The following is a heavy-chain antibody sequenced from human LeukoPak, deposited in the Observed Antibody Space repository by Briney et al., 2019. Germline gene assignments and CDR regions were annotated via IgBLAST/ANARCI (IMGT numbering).Heavy chain of an antibody. CDR2: IYHSGST. CDR3: ARGRYHQPLQFDY. CDR1: GDSISSSNW. V-gene: IGHV4-4*02. J-gene: IGHJ4*02. Sequence: SHTLSLTRAVSGDSISSSNWWSWVRQPPGKGLEWIGEIYHSGSTNYNPSLKSRVTISVDKSKNHFSLKLSSVTAADTAMYYCARGRYHQPLQFDYWGQGTLVTVSS. D-gene: IGHD2-2*01.